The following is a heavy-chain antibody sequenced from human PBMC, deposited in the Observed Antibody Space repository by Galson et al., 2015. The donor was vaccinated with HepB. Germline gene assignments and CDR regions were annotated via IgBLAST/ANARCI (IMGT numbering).Heavy chain of an antibody. CDR1: GFTFSSYA. D-gene: IGHD2-15*01. CDR2: ISYDGSNK. CDR3: ARTLCSGGSPHGCASDDY. J-gene: IGHJ4*02. V-gene: IGHV3-30*04. Sequence: SLRLSCAAPGFTFSSYAMHWVRQAPGKGLEWVAVISYDGSNKYYADSVKGRFTISRDNSKNTLYLQMNSLRAEDTAVYYCARTLCSGGSPHGCASDDYWGQGTLVTVSS.